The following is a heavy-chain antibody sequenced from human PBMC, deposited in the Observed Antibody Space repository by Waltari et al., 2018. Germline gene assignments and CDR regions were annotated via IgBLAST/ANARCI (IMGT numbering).Heavy chain of an antibody. CDR3: VRQVGTNWFDP. CDR2: IYPGDSDT. J-gene: IGHJ5*02. D-gene: IGHD5-12*01. V-gene: IGHV5-51*01. CDR1: GSTFTNYW. Sequence: EVQLVQSGAEVKKPGESLKISCKGSGSTFTNYWIGWVRQMPGKGLEWMGIIYPGDSDTTYSPSFEGQVTISADKSISIAYLQWSSLKASDTAMYYCVRQVGTNWFDPWGQGTLVTVSS.